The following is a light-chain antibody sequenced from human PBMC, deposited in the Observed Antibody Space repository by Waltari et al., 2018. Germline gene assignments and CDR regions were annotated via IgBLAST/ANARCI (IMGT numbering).Light chain of an antibody. CDR1: SSDVGGYNY. V-gene: IGLV2-14*03. Sequence: QSALTQPASVSGSPGQSITISCTGTSSDVGGYNYVSSYQQHPGTTPKLIIFDVNRRPSGVPHRFTGSKSGNTASLTISGLPAEDEADYYCGSYTTRATHVFGIGTKVTVL. J-gene: IGLJ1*01. CDR3: GSYTTRATHV. CDR2: DVN.